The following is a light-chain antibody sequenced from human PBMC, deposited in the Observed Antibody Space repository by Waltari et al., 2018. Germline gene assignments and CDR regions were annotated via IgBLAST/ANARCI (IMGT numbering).Light chain of an antibody. J-gene: IGKJ4*01. Sequence: DIVMTQSPATLSLSPGERATLSCRASQSISSSLAGYQQKPGQAPRLLIYGASTRATGIPARFSGSGSGTEFTLTISSLQSEDFAVYYCQQYNNWPLTFGGGTKVEIK. CDR2: GAS. CDR3: QQYNNWPLT. V-gene: IGKV3-15*01. CDR1: QSISSS.